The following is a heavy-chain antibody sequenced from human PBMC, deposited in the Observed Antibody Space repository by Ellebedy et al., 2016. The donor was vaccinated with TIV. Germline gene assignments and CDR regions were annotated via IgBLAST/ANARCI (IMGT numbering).Heavy chain of an antibody. CDR3: AKDLVVVVVAATFDY. V-gene: IGHV3-23*01. Sequence: GGSLRLXXAASGFTFSSYAMSWVRQAPGKGLEWVSAISGSGGSTYYADSVKGRFTISRDNSKNTLYLQMNSLRAEDTAVYYCAKDLVVVVVAATFDYWGQGTLVTVSS. CDR2: ISGSGGST. J-gene: IGHJ4*02. D-gene: IGHD2-15*01. CDR1: GFTFSSYA.